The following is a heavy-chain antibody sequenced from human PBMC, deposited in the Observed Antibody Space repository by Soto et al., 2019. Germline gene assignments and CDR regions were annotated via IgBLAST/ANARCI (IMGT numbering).Heavy chain of an antibody. V-gene: IGHV3-30-3*01. Sequence: GGSLRLFCAASGFTFNNYAMHWVRQAPGKGLEWVALISYDGSNKYYADSVKGRFTISRDNSKNTLYLQMNSLRAEDTAVYYCARDPLWGTAMVLWYFDLWGRGTLVTVSS. D-gene: IGHD5-18*01. CDR3: ARDPLWGTAMVLWYFDL. J-gene: IGHJ2*01. CDR1: GFTFNNYA. CDR2: ISYDGSNK.